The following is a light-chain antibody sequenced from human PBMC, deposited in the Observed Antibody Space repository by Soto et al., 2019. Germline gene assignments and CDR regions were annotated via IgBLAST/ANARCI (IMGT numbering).Light chain of an antibody. CDR3: SSYTSSSIVV. J-gene: IGLJ2*01. Sequence: QSALTQPASVSGSPGQSITISCTGTSSDIGGYNYVSWYQQHPGKAPKLMIYEVSNRPSGISNRFSGSKSGNTASLTISGLQAEDEAEYYCSSYTSSSIVVFGGGTQLTVL. CDR2: EVS. V-gene: IGLV2-14*01. CDR1: SSDIGGYNY.